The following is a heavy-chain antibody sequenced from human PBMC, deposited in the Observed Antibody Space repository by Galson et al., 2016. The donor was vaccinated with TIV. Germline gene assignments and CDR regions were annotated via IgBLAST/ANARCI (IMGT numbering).Heavy chain of an antibody. D-gene: IGHD1-1*01. J-gene: IGHJ4*02. CDR3: AREGTPTGLLSYYFDS. V-gene: IGHV4-39*07. Sequence: TLSLTCTVSGGSISSRSYYWGWIRQPPGKGLEWIGSLHYSGSSNYDPSLKSRVTMSVDTAKNQFSLKLRSVTAADTAVYYCAREGTPTGLLSYYFDSWGQGTLVTVSS. CDR1: GGSISSRSYY. CDR2: LHYSGSS.